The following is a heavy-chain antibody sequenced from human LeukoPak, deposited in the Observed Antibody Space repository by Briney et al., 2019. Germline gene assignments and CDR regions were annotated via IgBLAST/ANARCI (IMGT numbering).Heavy chain of an antibody. Sequence: SETLSLTCTVSGGSISSYYWCWIRQPAGKGLEWIGRIYTSGSTNYNPSLKSRVTMSVDTSKNQFSLKLSSVTAADTAVYYCARDRILWFGEQFDPWGQGTLVTVSS. J-gene: IGHJ5*02. CDR2: IYTSGST. CDR3: ARDRILWFGEQFDP. V-gene: IGHV4-4*07. CDR1: GGSISSYY. D-gene: IGHD3-10*01.